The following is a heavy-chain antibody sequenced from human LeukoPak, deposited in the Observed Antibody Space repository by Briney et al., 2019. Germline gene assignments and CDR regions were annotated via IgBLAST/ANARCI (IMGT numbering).Heavy chain of an antibody. CDR1: GFTFSSYG. CDR3: AMEFSALHYSCGPTPDY. Sequence: PGGSLRLSCAASGFTFSSYGMHWVRQAPGKGLEWVAILHSDGSNRYNADSVKGRFTISRDTSKSTLFLQMNSLRPEDTAVYYCAMEFSALHYSCGPTPDYWGQGTLVTVSS. V-gene: IGHV3-30*02. J-gene: IGHJ4*02. CDR2: LHSDGSNR. D-gene: IGHD3-16*02.